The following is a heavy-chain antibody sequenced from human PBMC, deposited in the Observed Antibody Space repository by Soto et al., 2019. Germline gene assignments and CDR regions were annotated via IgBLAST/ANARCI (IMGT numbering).Heavy chain of an antibody. Sequence: PGGSLRLSCAASGFTFGDYAMHWVRQAPGKGLEWVSGISCNSDSIGYADSVKGRFTISRDNAKNSLYLQMNSLRAEDTALYYCAKDRRYYYYYGMDVWGQGTTVTVSS. J-gene: IGHJ6*02. CDR3: AKDRRYYYYYGMDV. CDR2: ISCNSDSI. V-gene: IGHV3-9*01. CDR1: GFTFGDYA.